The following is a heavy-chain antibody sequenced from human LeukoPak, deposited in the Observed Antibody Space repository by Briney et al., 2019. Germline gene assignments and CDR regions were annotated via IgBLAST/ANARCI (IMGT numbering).Heavy chain of an antibody. D-gene: IGHD3-10*01. CDR1: GGSFSGYY. CDR2: INHSGST. Sequence: SETLSLTCAVYGGSFSGYYWSWIRQPPGKGLEWIGEINHSGSTNYNPSLKSRVTISVDTSKNQFSLKLSSVTAADTAVYYYATRSYYYGSGLDDYWGQGTLVTVSS. CDR3: ATRSYYYGSGLDDY. J-gene: IGHJ4*02. V-gene: IGHV4-34*01.